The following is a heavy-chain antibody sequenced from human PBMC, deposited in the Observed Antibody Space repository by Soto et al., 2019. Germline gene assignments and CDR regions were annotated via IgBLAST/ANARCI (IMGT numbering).Heavy chain of an antibody. CDR3: ARGPPKRRATFGPYYGMDV. D-gene: IGHD3-16*01. J-gene: IGHJ6*02. V-gene: IGHV3-30-3*01. CDR1: GFTFSSYA. Sequence: GGSLRLSCAASGFTFSSYAMHWVRQAPGKGLEWVAVISYDGSNKYYADSVKGRFTISRDNSKNTLYLQMNSLRAEDTAVYYCARGPPKRRATFGPYYGMDVWGQGTTVTVSS. CDR2: ISYDGSNK.